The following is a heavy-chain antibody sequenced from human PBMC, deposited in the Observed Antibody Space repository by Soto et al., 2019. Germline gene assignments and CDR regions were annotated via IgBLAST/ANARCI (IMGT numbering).Heavy chain of an antibody. Sequence: ASVKVSCKASGYTFTGYYMHWVRQAPGQGLEWMGWINPNSGGTNYAQKFQGWVTMTRDTSISTAYMELSRLRSDDTAVYYCARDPDPPGGSPGLYGMDVWGQGTTVTVPS. CDR2: INPNSGGT. D-gene: IGHD1-26*01. J-gene: IGHJ6*02. CDR3: ARDPDPPGGSPGLYGMDV. V-gene: IGHV1-2*04. CDR1: GYTFTGYY.